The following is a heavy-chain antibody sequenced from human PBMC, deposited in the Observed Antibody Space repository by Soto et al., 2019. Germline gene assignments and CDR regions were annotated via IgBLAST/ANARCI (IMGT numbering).Heavy chain of an antibody. CDR2: IFYRGST. CDR3: ARDNYGSGSYSPFDY. CDR1: GGSVSSVNAY. Sequence: QVQLQESGPRLVKPSQTLSLTCNVSGGSVSSVNAYWTWIRQPPGKGLEWIGYIFYRGSTPYNPSLRSRVSISMDTSKNPFSLTLSSVTAADTAVYYCARDNYGSGSYSPFDYWGPGTLVTVSS. D-gene: IGHD3-10*01. J-gene: IGHJ4*02. V-gene: IGHV4-30-4*01.